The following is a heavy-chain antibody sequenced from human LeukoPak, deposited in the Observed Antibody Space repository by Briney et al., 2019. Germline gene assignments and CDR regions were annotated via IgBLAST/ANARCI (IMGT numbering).Heavy chain of an antibody. Sequence: GGSLRLSCAASGFTFSSYGMHWVRQAPGKGLEWVAVISYDGSNKYYADSVKGRFTISRDNSKNTLYLQMNSLRAEDTAVYYCANGGWWFDYWGQGTLVTVSS. J-gene: IGHJ4*02. CDR3: ANGGWWFDY. D-gene: IGHD6-19*01. CDR2: ISYDGSNK. CDR1: GFTFSSYG. V-gene: IGHV3-30*18.